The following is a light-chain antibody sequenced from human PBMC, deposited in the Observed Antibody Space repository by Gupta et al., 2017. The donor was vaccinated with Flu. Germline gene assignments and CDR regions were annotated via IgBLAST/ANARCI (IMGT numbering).Light chain of an antibody. CDR1: QSVATN. CDR2: GAS. J-gene: IGKJ1*01. CDR3: QQYYNGPWT. Sequence: EIVLTQSPATLSVSPGERATLPCRASQSVATNLAWYQHKPGQAPRLLIYGASTRATGIPAGFSGSGSGTDLTLTISSLQSEDFAADYCQQYYNGPWTFGQGTKVEIK. V-gene: IGKV3-15*01.